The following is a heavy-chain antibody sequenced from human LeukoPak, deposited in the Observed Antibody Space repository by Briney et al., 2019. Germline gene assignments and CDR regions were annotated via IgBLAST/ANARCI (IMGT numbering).Heavy chain of an antibody. CDR3: ARGSQLWLPGLAFDI. V-gene: IGHV3-23*01. Sequence: GGSLRLSCAASGFTFSRYDMSWVRQAPGKGLEWVSAISGSGGSTYYADSVKGRFTISRDNAKNTLYLQMNSLRAEDTAVYYCARGSQLWLPGLAFDIWGQGTMVTVSS. CDR1: GFTFSRYD. D-gene: IGHD5-18*01. J-gene: IGHJ3*02. CDR2: ISGSGGST.